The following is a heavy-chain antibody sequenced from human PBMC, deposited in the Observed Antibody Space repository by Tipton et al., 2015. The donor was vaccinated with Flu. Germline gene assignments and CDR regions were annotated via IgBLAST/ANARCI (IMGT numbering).Heavy chain of an antibody. V-gene: IGHV4-34*01. Sequence: TLSLTCAVYGGSFSGYYWSWIRQPPGKGLEWIGEINHSGSTNYNPSLKSRVTISVDTSKNQFSLKLSSVTAADTAVYYCARSIPQEFDYWGQGTLVTVSS. CDR1: GGSFSGYY. D-gene: IGHD2-21*01. CDR3: ARSIPQEFDY. CDR2: INHSGST. J-gene: IGHJ4*02.